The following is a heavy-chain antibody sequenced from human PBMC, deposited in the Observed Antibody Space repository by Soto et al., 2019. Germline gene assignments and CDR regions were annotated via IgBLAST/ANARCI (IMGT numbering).Heavy chain of an antibody. D-gene: IGHD1-7*01. Sequence: QVQLVQSGAEVKKPGASVKVSCKASGYTFTGYYMHWVRQAPGQGREWMGWINPNSGGTNYAQKFQGWVTMTRDTSISTAYVELSRLRSDDTAVYYWAREGGLTGTTGFDYWGQGTLVTVSS. J-gene: IGHJ4*02. CDR1: GYTFTGYY. CDR2: INPNSGGT. CDR3: AREGGLTGTTGFDY. V-gene: IGHV1-2*04.